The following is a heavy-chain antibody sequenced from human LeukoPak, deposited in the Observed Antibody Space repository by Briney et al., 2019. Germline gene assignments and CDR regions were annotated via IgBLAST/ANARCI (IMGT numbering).Heavy chain of an antibody. V-gene: IGHV3-21*01. D-gene: IGHD2-15*01. CDR1: GFTFSSYT. CDR2: ISSSSSYI. Sequence: GRSLRLSCAASGFTFSSYTMNWVRQAPGKGLEWVSSISSSSSYIYYADSVKGRFTISRDNAKNSLYLQMNSLRAEDTAVYYCARMYCSGGSCYHPDRVDYWGQGTLVTVSS. CDR3: ARMYCSGGSCYHPDRVDY. J-gene: IGHJ4*02.